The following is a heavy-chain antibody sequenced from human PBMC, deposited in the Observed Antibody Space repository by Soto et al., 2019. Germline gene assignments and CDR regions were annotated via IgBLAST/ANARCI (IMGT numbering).Heavy chain of an antibody. V-gene: IGHV6-1*01. CDR2: TYYRSKWYN. J-gene: IGHJ6*03. D-gene: IGHD2-2*01. Sequence: SQTLSLTCAISGDSVSSNSAAWNWIRQSPSRGLEWLGRTYYRSKWYNDYAVSVKSRITINPDTSKNQFSLQLNSVTPEDTAVDYCARGGVVPAARYYYMDVWGKGTTVTVSS. CDR1: GDSVSSNSAA. CDR3: ARGGVVPAARYYYMDV.